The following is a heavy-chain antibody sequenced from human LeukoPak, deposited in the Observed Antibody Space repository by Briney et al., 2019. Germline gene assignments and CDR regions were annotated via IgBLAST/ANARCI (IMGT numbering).Heavy chain of an antibody. CDR2: INHSGST. D-gene: IGHD3-3*01. CDR1: GGSFSGYY. Sequence: SETLSLTCAVYGGSFSGYYWSWIRQPPGKGLEWIGEINHSGSTNYNPSLKSRVTISVDTSKNQFSLKLSSVTAADTAVYYCARGGLRFFLHLTCRGGFDPWGQGTLVTVSS. CDR3: ARGGLRFFLHLTCRGGFDP. J-gene: IGHJ5*02. V-gene: IGHV4-34*01.